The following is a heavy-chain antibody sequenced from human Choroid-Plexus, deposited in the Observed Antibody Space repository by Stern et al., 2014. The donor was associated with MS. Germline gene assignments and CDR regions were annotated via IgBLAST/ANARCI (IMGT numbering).Heavy chain of an antibody. CDR1: GFTFGSCA. CDR2: VSYDGSNK. CDR3: AKDRQYLTYFFDH. V-gene: IGHV3-30*18. J-gene: IGHJ5*02. Sequence: QVQLVESGGGVVQPGRPLRLSCVASGFTFGSCAMHWVRQAPGKGLEWVAGVSYDGSNKYYADSVQGRFTISRDNSQNTLYIQMSSLRPEDTAVYYCAKDRQYLTYFFDHWGQGSLVTVSS. D-gene: IGHD2/OR15-2a*01.